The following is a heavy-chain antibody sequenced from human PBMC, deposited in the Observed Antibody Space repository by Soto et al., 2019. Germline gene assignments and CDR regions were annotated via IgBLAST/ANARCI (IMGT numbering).Heavy chain of an antibody. CDR1: GGTFSSYA. V-gene: IGHV1-69*13. CDR2: IIPIFGTA. Sequence: ASVKVSCKASGGTFSSYAISWVRQAPGQGLEWMGGIIPIFGTANYAQKFQGRVTITADESTSTAYMELSSLRSEDTAVYYCARAVAVAGTRDYYYYGMDVWGQGTTVTVSS. J-gene: IGHJ6*02. CDR3: ARAVAVAGTRDYYYYGMDV. D-gene: IGHD6-19*01.